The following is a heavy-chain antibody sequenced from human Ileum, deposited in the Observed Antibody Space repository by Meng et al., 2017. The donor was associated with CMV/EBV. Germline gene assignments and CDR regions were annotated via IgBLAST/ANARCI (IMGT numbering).Heavy chain of an antibody. CDR2: INPNTGDT. J-gene: IGHJ4*02. V-gene: IGHV1-46*01. CDR1: YY. Sequence: YYLHWVRQAPGQGLEWLEIINPNTGDTNYGQIFQGRFTMTRDTSTNTAYMELSGLRSEDTAIFYCARGTASYYYNGGNGFYLGAVDSWGQGTLVTVSS. D-gene: IGHD2-15*01. CDR3: ARGTASYYYNGGNGFYLGAVDS.